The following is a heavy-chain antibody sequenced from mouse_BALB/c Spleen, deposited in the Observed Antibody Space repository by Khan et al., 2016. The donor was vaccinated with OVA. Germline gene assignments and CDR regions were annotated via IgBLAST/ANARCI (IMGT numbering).Heavy chain of an antibody. Sequence: QVQLQESGAELVRPGSSVKISCKASGYGFSNYSMNWVKQGPGQGLEWIGQIYPGDGNTNYNGKFKDKATLTVDTSSSTAYMQLSSLTSEDYAVYFCAISGYDYFAYWGQETLVTVSA. CDR1: GYGFSNYS. V-gene: IGHV1-80*01. CDR3: AISGYDYFAY. J-gene: IGHJ3*01. D-gene: IGHD2-14*01. CDR2: IYPGDGNT.